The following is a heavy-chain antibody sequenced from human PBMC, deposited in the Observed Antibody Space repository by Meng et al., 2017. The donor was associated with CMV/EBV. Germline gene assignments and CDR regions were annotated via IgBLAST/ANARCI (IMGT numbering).Heavy chain of an antibody. CDR3: ARPRLDRGRYYYGMDV. Sequence: GESLKISCKGSGYSFTSYWIGWVRQMPGKGLEWMGIIYPGDSDTRYSPSFQGQVTISADKSISTAYLQWSSLKASDTAMYYCARPRLDRGRYYYGMDVWGQGTLVTVSS. V-gene: IGHV5-51*01. CDR1: GYSFTSYW. D-gene: IGHD1-14*01. J-gene: IGHJ6*02. CDR2: IYPGDSDT.